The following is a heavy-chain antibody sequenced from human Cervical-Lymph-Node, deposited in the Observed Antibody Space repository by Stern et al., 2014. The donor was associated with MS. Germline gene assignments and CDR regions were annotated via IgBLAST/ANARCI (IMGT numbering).Heavy chain of an antibody. J-gene: IGHJ5*02. V-gene: IGHV1-69*09. CDR2: IIPIIGLP. CDR1: GGTFSSSYA. Sequence: QLVQSGADVKKPGSSVKVSCKASGGTFSSSYAVSWVRQAPGQGLEWMGRIIPIIGLPNYAQKFQSRLTITAANSTSTVYMELTSLTPEDTAVYYCARGIVSNRPAATLHNLFDPWGQGTLVTVSS. CDR3: ARGIVSNRPAATLHNLFDP. D-gene: IGHD2-15*01.